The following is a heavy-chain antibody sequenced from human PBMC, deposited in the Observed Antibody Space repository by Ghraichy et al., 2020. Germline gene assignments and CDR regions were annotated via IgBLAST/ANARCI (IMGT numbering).Heavy chain of an antibody. CDR1: GFTFSSYA. Sequence: GGSLRLSCAASGFTFSSYAMSWVRQAPGKGLEWVSAISGSGGSTYYADSVKGRFTISRDNSKNTLYLQMNSLRAEDTAVYYCAKDPLVGYSGELQYFQHWGQGTLVTVSS. CDR2: ISGSGGST. D-gene: IGHD1-26*01. V-gene: IGHV3-23*01. J-gene: IGHJ1*01. CDR3: AKDPLVGYSGELQYFQH.